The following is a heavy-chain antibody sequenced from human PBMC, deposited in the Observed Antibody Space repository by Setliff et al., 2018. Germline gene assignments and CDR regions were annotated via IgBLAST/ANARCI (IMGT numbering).Heavy chain of an antibody. Sequence: GGSLRLSCAASGLTFSSDAMTWVRQTPGKGLEWVSVISSDSGSIYYADSVKGRFTISRDNSKNTLYLQMNSLRAEDTAIYYCARCSSWHGHYPHFNYWGQGTLVTVS. D-gene: IGHD6-13*01. CDR1: GLTFSSDA. CDR3: ARCSSWHGHYPHFNY. CDR2: ISSDSGSI. J-gene: IGHJ4*02. V-gene: IGHV3-23*03.